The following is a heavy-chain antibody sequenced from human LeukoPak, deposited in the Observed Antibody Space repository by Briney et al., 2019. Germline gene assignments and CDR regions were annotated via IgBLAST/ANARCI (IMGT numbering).Heavy chain of an antibody. CDR1: GGTFSSYA. J-gene: IGHJ4*02. D-gene: IGHD3-16*01. CDR3: ARDREGDPTFDY. Sequence: PGSSVKVSCKASGGTFSSYAISWVRQAPGQGLEWMGIINPSGGSTSYAQKFQGRVTMTRDTSTSTVYMELSSLRSEDAAVYYCARDREGDPTFDYWGQGTLVTVSS. CDR2: INPSGGST. V-gene: IGHV1-46*01.